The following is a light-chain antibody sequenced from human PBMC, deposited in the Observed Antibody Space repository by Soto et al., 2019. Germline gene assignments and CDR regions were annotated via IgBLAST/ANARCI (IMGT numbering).Light chain of an antibody. CDR2: KAS. J-gene: IGKJ1*01. V-gene: IGKV1-5*03. CDR3: QQYYRFPWT. CDR1: QSISSW. Sequence: DIQMTQSPSTLSASVGDRVTITCRASQSISSWLAWYQQKPGKAPKLLIYKASSLEGGVPSRFSGSGSGTEFTLTINRLQPDDFAAYYCQQYYRFPWTFGQGTKVAIK.